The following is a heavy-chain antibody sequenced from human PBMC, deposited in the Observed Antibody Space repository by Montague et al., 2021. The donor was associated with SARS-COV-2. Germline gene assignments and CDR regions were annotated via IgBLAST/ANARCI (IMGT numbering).Heavy chain of an antibody. Sequence: SETLSLTCAVYGSSFIGYYWSWIRQPPGKGLEWIGEINPSGSTFYNPSLNSRVTISVDTSKNQFSLKLSSVTAADTAVYYCARGSTVPHYWGQGTLVTVSS. CDR2: INPSGST. J-gene: IGHJ4*02. CDR3: ARGSTVPHY. D-gene: IGHD4-17*01. CDR1: GSSFIGYY. V-gene: IGHV4-34*01.